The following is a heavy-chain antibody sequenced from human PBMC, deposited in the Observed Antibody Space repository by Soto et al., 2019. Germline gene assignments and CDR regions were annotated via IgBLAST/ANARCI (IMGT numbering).Heavy chain of an antibody. CDR1: GGSVRSSSCY. CDR2: VYYSGST. D-gene: IGHD3-9*01. CDR3: GRLEGLATISYYFDY. V-gene: IGHV4-39*01. Sequence: SETQSLTCTVSGGSVRSSSCYWGWVRQPPGKGLEWIGSVYYSGSTYYNPSLESRVTISVDKSKNQFSLKLMSLSAADTAVYYCGRLEGLATISYYFDYWGQGALVTVSS. J-gene: IGHJ4*02.